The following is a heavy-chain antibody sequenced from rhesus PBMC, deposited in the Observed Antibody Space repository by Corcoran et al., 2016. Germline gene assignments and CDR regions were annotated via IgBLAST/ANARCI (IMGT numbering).Heavy chain of an antibody. J-gene: IGHJ4*01. V-gene: IGHV4-93*01. D-gene: IGHD2-15*01. CDR2: IYGGSGST. CDR3: ARLAGEIYCSSTYCSFDY. CDR1: GGSISSSNW. Sequence: QVQLQESGPGLVKPSETLSLTCAVSGGSISSSNWGSWSRQSPGKGLECIGYIYGGSGSTRYNPSLKGRVTISTDPPKNQFSLKLSSVTAADTAVYYCARLAGEIYCSSTYCSFDYWGQGVLVTVSS.